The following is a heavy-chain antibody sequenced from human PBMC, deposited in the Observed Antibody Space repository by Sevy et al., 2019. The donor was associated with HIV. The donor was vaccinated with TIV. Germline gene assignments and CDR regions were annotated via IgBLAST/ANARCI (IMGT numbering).Heavy chain of an antibody. D-gene: IGHD3-22*01. CDR3: ARAYYYDSSGYYNTHYYYYGMDV. J-gene: IGHJ6*02. CDR2: MNPNSGNT. Sequence: ASVKVSCKASGYTFISYNINWVRQATGQGLEWMGWMNPNSGNTVYAQKFQGRVTMTRNTSISTAYMELSSLRSEDTAVYYCARAYYYDSSGYYNTHYYYYGMDVWGQGTTVTVSS. V-gene: IGHV1-8*01. CDR1: GYTFISYN.